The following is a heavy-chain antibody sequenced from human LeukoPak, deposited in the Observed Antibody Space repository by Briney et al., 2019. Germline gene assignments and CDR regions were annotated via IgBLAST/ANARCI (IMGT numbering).Heavy chain of an antibody. CDR1: GYTFTGYY. J-gene: IGHJ3*02. D-gene: IGHD1-26*01. CDR2: INPNSGGT. V-gene: IGHV1-2*02. Sequence: ASVKVSCKASGYTFTGYYMHWVRQAPGQGLEWMGWINPNSGGTNYAQKFQGRVTMTRGTSISTAYMELSRLRSDDTAVYYCARSEDSGSFLLDAFDIWGQGTTVTVSS. CDR3: ARSEDSGSFLLDAFDI.